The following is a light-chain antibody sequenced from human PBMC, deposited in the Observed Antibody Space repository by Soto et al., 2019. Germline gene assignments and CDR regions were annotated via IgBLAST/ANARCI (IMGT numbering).Light chain of an antibody. Sequence: QSALTQPPSASGFPGQSVTISCTGPKSDIGGDNYVSWYHRQPGRAPKLIIYEVTERPSGVPGRFSGSKSGDTASLTVTGLQAEDEGEYYCSSFTGSNTYIVFGGGTKLTVL. CDR1: KSDIGGDNY. V-gene: IGLV2-8*01. CDR2: EVT. CDR3: SSFTGSNTYIV. J-gene: IGLJ3*02.